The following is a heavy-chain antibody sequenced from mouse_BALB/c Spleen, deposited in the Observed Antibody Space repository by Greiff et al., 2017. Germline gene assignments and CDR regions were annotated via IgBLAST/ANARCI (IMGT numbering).Heavy chain of an antibody. Sequence: QVQLQQSGAELMKPGASVKISCKATGYTFSSYWIEWVKQRPGHGLEWIGEILPGSGSTNYNEKFKGKATFTADTSSNTAYMQLSSLTSEDSAVYYCARRTFRFGYDGYWGQGTTLTVSS. V-gene: IGHV1-9*01. J-gene: IGHJ2*01. D-gene: IGHD2-14*01. CDR1: GYTFSSYW. CDR3: ARRTFRFGYDGY. CDR2: ILPGSGST.